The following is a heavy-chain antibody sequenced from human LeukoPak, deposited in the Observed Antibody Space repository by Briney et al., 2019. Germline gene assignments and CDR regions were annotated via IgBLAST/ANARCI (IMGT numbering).Heavy chain of an antibody. CDR1: GDFITAYY. V-gene: IGHV4-59*01. Sequence: SETLSLTCTVSGDFITAYYWSWIRQPPGKGLEWIGYVYYSGSTEYNPSLKSRVTMSVDTSKNQFSLRLNSVTPADTAVYYCARAKGDYWGQGTLVTVSS. CDR3: ARAKGDY. CDR2: VYYSGST. J-gene: IGHJ4*02.